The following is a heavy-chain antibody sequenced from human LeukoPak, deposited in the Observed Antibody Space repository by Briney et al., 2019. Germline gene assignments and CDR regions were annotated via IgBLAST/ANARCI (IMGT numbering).Heavy chain of an antibody. J-gene: IGHJ6*02. CDR1: GFTFSSYG. CDR2: ISYDGSNK. CDR3: AKDPGYCSSTSCYLRNSYYGMDV. D-gene: IGHD2-2*01. V-gene: IGHV3-30*18. Sequence: GGSLRLSCAASGFTFSSYGMHWVRQAPGKGLEWVAVISYDGSNKYYADSVKGLFTISRDNSKNTLYLQMNSLRAEDTAVYYCAKDPGYCSSTSCYLRNSYYGMDVWGQGTTVTVSS.